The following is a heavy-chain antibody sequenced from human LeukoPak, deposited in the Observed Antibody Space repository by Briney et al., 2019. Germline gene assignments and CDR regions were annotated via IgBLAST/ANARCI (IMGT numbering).Heavy chain of an antibody. CDR3: ARDLGQNDY. Sequence: ASVKVSCKASGYTFTGYYMHWVRQAPGQGLEWMGWISAYNGNTNYAQKLQGRVTMTTDTPTSTAYMELRSLRSDDTAVYYCARDLGQNDYWGQGTLVTVSS. V-gene: IGHV1-18*04. J-gene: IGHJ4*02. CDR1: GYTFTGYY. CDR2: ISAYNGNT.